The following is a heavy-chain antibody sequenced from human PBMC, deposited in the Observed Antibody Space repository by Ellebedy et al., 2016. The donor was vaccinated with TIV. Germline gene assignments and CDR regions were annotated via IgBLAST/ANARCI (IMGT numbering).Heavy chain of an antibody. CDR2: IYSSGST. V-gene: IGHV4-4*07. D-gene: IGHD3-16*02. J-gene: IGHJ4*02. CDR3: ARGPQGGIPLDY. Sequence: MPSETLSLTCTVSGGSISSYHWSWIRQPAGKGLEWIGRIYSSGSTIYNPSLKSRVTMSVDTSKNQFSLKLSSVTAVDTAAYYCARGPQGGIPLDYWGQGTLVTVSS. CDR1: GGSISSYH.